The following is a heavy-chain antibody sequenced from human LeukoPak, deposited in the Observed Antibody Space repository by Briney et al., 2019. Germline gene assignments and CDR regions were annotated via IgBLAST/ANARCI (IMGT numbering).Heavy chain of an antibody. CDR1: GYSISSGYY. Sequence: SETLSLTCGVSGYSISSGYYWGWIRQPPGKGLEWIGSIYHSGSTYYNPSLKSRVTISVDTSKNQFSLKLSSVTAADTAVYYCSRESQAYYDLDYWGQGTLVTVSS. J-gene: IGHJ4*02. V-gene: IGHV4-38-2*02. CDR3: SRESQAYYDLDY. D-gene: IGHD3-3*01. CDR2: IYHSGST.